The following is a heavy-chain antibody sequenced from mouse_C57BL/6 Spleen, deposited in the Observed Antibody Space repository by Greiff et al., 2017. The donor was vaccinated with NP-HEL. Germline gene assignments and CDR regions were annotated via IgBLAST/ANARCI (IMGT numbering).Heavy chain of an antibody. D-gene: IGHD1-1*01. V-gene: IGHV1-52*01. CDR3: ARSADYYGSTFAY. Sequence: QVQLQQPGAELVRPGSSVKLSCKASGYTFTSYWMHWVKQRPIQGLEWIGNIDPSDSETHYNQKFKDKATLTVDKSSSTAYMQLSSLTSEDSAVYYWARSADYYGSTFAYWGQGTLVTVSA. J-gene: IGHJ3*01. CDR1: GYTFTSYW. CDR2: IDPSDSET.